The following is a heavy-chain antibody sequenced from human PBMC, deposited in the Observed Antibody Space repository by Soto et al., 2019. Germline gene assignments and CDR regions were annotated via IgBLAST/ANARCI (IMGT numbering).Heavy chain of an antibody. D-gene: IGHD1-1*01. CDR3: VRSGDNYNLLDY. CDR2: SSNSGSFT. Sequence: GFLRLSCAASGFTFSDHYMSWIRQAPGKGLEWIGYSSNSGSFTRYADSVKGRFSISRDNAKNSLYLQINSLRGDDTAIYYCVRSGDNYNLLDYWGQGTPVTVSS. J-gene: IGHJ4*02. CDR1: GFTFSDHY. V-gene: IGHV3-11*06.